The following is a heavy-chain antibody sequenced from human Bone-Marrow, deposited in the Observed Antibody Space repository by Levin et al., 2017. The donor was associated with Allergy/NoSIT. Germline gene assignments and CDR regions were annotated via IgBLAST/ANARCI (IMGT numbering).Heavy chain of an antibody. CDR1: GLSVTTRGVD. Sequence: SGPTLVKPTQTLTLTCSLSGLSVTTRGVDVGWIRRPPGKALEWLALLYSDDTEIYRPPLKTRLSIKRDTSKNQVVLTVSNVNPHDTGTYFCARLNSWGNAFNVWGQGTVVAVSA. V-gene: IGHV2-5*02. CDR3: ARLNSWGNAFNV. CDR2: LYSDDTE. D-gene: IGHD2/OR15-2a*01. J-gene: IGHJ3*01.